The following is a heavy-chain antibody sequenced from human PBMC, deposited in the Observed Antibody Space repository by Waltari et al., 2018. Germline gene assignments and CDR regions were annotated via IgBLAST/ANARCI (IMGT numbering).Heavy chain of an antibody. D-gene: IGHD3-3*01. CDR2: IYYSGST. V-gene: IGHV4-59*08. J-gene: IGHJ4*02. Sequence: QVQLQESGPGLVKPSETLSLTCTVSGGSISTYYWSWIRQSPGKGLEWIGSIYYSGSTNYTPSLKSRVTLSVDTSKNHFSLKLSSVTAADTALYYCARQGYYDFWTGYYLFDYWGQGTLVTVSS. CDR3: ARQGYYDFWTGYYLFDY. CDR1: GGSISTYY.